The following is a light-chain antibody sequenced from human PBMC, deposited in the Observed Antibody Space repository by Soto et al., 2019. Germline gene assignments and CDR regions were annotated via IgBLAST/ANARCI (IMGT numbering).Light chain of an antibody. J-gene: IGLJ2*01. CDR1: NSDIGGYNY. Sequence: QSAPTQPASVSGSPGQSITISCTGTNSDIGGYNYVSWYQQHPGKAPKLMIYDVSNRPSGISYRFSGSKSGNTATLTISGLQAEDEADYYCRSYTSRSALGVFGGGTKVTVL. CDR2: DVS. V-gene: IGLV2-14*03. CDR3: RSYTSRSALGV.